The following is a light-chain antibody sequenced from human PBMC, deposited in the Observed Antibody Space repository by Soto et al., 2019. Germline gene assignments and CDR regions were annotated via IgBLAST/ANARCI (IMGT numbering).Light chain of an antibody. Sequence: DIQLTQSPSFLSASVGDRVTITCRASQGISNYLAWYQQRPGKAPKLLIYAASTLQTGVPSRFSGSGSGTEFTLTISSLQPEDFATYHCQQYNSYWTFGQGTKVDIK. CDR2: AAS. V-gene: IGKV1-9*01. CDR3: QQYNSYWT. CDR1: QGISNY. J-gene: IGKJ1*01.